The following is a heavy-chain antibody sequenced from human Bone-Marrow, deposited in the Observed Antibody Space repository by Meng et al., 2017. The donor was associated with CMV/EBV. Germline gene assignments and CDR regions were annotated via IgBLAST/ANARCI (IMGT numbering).Heavy chain of an antibody. V-gene: IGHV4-59*01. CDR3: ARIKYSSSLSVYYYYGMDV. D-gene: IGHD6-6*01. CDR1: GGSINSYY. Sequence: SETLSLTCTVSGGSINSYYWSWIRQPPGKGLEWIGYIYYSGSTDYNPSLKSRVTISADTSKNQFSLKLSSVTAADTAVYYCARIKYSSSLSVYYYYGMDVWGQGTTVPVSS. CDR2: IYYSGST. J-gene: IGHJ6*02.